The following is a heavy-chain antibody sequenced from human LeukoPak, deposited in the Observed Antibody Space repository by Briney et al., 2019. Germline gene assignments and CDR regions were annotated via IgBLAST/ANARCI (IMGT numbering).Heavy chain of an antibody. J-gene: IGHJ5*01. CDR3: ARQISGSFDS. CDR2: ISSSSYI. CDR1: GSTFGTYT. D-gene: IGHD1-26*01. Sequence: GGSLRLSCAASGSTFGTYTMNWVRQAPGKGLEWVSSISSSSYIYYGDSVKGRFTISRDNAENSLYLQMNSLRAEDTAVYYCARQISGSFDSWGQGALVTVSS. V-gene: IGHV3-21*01.